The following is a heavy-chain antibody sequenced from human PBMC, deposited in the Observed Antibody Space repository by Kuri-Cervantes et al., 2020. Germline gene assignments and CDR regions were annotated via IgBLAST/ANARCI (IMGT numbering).Heavy chain of an antibody. CDR3: ARVFSSGRAWYETHQPEYFDY. J-gene: IGHJ4*02. D-gene: IGHD3-10*01. Sequence: ASVKVSCKASGYTFTGYYMHWVRQAPGQGLEWMGWINPNSGGTNYAQKFQGRVTMTRDTSIGTAYMELSRLRSDDTAVYYCARVFSSGRAWYETHQPEYFDYWGQGTLVTVSS. V-gene: IGHV1-2*02. CDR1: GYTFTGYY. CDR2: INPNSGGT.